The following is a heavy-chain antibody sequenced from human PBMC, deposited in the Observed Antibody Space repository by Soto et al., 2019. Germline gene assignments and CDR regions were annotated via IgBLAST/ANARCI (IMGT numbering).Heavy chain of an antibody. D-gene: IGHD1-26*01. CDR1: GGTFNSFA. J-gene: IGHJ4*02. Sequence: QVQLVQSGAEVKKPGSSVKVSCKASGGTFNSFAISWVRQAPGQGLEWMGEIIPIFGTANYAQKFQGRVTITADESTSTAYMELSSLRPEDTAVYYCARDDEHGSNCDLAYWGQGALVTVSS. V-gene: IGHV1-69*12. CDR3: ARDDEHGSNCDLAY. CDR2: IIPIFGTA.